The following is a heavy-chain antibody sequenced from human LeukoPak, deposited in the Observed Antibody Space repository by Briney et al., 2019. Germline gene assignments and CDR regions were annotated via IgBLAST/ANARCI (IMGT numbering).Heavy chain of an antibody. CDR2: IKQDGSEK. J-gene: IGHJ6*03. CDR3: ARGGKIAGHYCFYFDV. V-gene: IGHV3-7*01. CDR1: GFTFSTYW. Sequence: GGSLRLSCVASGFTFSTYWMSWVRQAPGKGLEWVAHIKQDGSEKYYVDSVKGRFTISRDNAKNSLSLQLTSLRAEDTAVYFCARGGKIAGHYCFYFDVWGKGTTVIVSS. D-gene: IGHD2/OR15-2a*01.